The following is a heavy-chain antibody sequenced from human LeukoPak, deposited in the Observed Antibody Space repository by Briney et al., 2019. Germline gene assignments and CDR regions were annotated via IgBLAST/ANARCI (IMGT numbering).Heavy chain of an antibody. CDR1: GGSISSSSYY. Sequence: SETLSLTCTVSGGSISSSSYYWGWIRQPPGKGLEWIGSIYYSGSTYYNPSLKSRVTISVDTSKNQFSLKLSSVTAADTAVYYCARLGRRIVGAKNWFDPWGQGTLVTVSS. CDR2: IYYSGST. D-gene: IGHD1-26*01. V-gene: IGHV4-39*07. J-gene: IGHJ5*02. CDR3: ARLGRRIVGAKNWFDP.